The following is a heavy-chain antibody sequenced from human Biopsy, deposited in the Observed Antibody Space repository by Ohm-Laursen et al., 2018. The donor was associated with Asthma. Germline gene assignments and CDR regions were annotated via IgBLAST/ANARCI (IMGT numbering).Heavy chain of an antibody. V-gene: IGHV4-34*01. CDR1: RGSFRGYV. CDR2: IPQGGAT. Sequence: SDTLSLTCAYRGSFRGYVWTWIRQPPGKGLEWIGEIPQGGATTFNPSLKSRVTISIDPSKSQLSLWLTSMTAADTAVYYCASGPQWSGLDVWGQGTTVTVSS. D-gene: IGHD2-8*01. J-gene: IGHJ6*02. CDR3: ASGPQWSGLDV.